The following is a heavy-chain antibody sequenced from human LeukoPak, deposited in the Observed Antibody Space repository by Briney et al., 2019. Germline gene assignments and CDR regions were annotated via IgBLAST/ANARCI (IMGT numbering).Heavy chain of an antibody. J-gene: IGHJ6*03. V-gene: IGHV4-30-4*08. CDR1: GGSISSGDYY. CDR2: IYDRGST. CDR3: ARHYSYYMDV. Sequence: SQTLSLTCTVSGGSISSGDYYWSWIRQPPGKGLEWIGYIYDRGSTYYTPSLKSRVTISVETTTNQISLKLSSVTAADTAVYYCARHYSYYMDVWGKGTTVTVSS.